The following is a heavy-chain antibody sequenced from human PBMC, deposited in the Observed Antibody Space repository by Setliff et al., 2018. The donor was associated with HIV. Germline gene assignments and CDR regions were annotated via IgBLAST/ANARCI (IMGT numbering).Heavy chain of an antibody. Sequence: GGSLRLSCSASGFTFSDKNMNWVRQAPGKGLEWVATIKQDGSEIFYVDSVKGRFTISRDNARASLYLEMRSLRAEDTAVYLCANLWEMGAWGQGTLVTVSS. CDR2: IKQDGSEI. J-gene: IGHJ5*02. V-gene: IGHV3-7*03. CDR1: GFTFSDKN. CDR3: ANLWEMGA. D-gene: IGHD1-26*01.